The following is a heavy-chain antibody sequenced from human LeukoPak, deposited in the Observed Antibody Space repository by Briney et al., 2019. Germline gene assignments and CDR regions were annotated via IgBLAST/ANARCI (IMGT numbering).Heavy chain of an antibody. CDR2: IYPGDSDT. J-gene: IGHJ1*01. D-gene: IGHD3-22*01. Sequence: GESLKISCKGSGYSFTSYWIGWVRQMPGKGLEWMGIIYPGDSDTRYSPSFQGQVTISADKSISTAYLQWSSLKASDTAMYYCARHEPYYYDSSGYYYGHWGQGTLVTVSS. V-gene: IGHV5-51*01. CDR3: ARHEPYYYDSSGYYYGH. CDR1: GYSFTSYW.